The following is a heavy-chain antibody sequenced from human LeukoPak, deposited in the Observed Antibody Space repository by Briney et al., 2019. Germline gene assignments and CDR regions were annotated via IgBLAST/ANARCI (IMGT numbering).Heavy chain of an antibody. V-gene: IGHV4-59*01. CDR2: IYYSGST. J-gene: IGHJ4*02. CDR3: ARVLPTLRRYYFDY. CDR1: GGSISSYY. Sequence: SETLSLTCTVSGGSISSYYWSWIRQPPGKGPEWIGYIYYSGSTNYNPSLKSRVTISVDTSKNQFSLKLSSVTAADTAVYYCARVLPTLRRYYFDYWGQGTLVTVSS. D-gene: IGHD2-2*01.